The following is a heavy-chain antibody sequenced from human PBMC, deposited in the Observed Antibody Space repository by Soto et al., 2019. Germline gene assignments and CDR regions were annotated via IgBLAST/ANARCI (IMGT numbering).Heavy chain of an antibody. J-gene: IGHJ3*02. Sequence: QEQLQQWGAGLLKPSETLSLTSAVYGGSFSGYYWSWIRQRPGKGLEWIGEINHSGSTNYNPSLKSRVTISVDTSKNQFSLKLSSVTAADTAVYYCARGIMSLGDYFSGPAFDIWGQGTMVTVSS. V-gene: IGHV4-34*01. CDR1: GGSFSGYY. D-gene: IGHD4-17*01. CDR2: INHSGST. CDR3: ARGIMSLGDYFSGPAFDI.